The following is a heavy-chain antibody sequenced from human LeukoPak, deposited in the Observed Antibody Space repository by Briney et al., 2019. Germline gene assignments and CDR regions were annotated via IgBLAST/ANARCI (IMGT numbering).Heavy chain of an antibody. CDR1: GGSFSGYY. D-gene: IGHD2-2*01. CDR2: INHSGNT. J-gene: IGHJ4*02. Sequence: PSETLSLTCAVYGGSFSGYYWSWIRQPPGKGLEWIGEINHSGNTNYNPSLKSRVTISVDTSKNQFSLKLSSVTAADTAVYYCARLFWGCSSTSCGDYWGQGTLSPSPQ. CDR3: ARLFWGCSSTSCGDY. V-gene: IGHV4-34*01.